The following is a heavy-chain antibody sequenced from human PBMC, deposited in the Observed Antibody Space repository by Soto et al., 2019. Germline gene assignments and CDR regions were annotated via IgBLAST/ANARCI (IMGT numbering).Heavy chain of an antibody. V-gene: IGHV1-18*01. Sequence: ASVKVSCKASGYTFTTYAISGVRQAPGQGLEWMGWISAFNGKTKYAQKFQGRVTMTTDTSTSTAYMELRSLTSDDTAVYYCARDRGHCNNISCYPNWFDPWGQGTLVTVSS. CDR3: ARDRGHCNNISCYPNWFDP. D-gene: IGHD2-2*01. J-gene: IGHJ5*02. CDR1: GYTFTTYA. CDR2: ISAFNGKT.